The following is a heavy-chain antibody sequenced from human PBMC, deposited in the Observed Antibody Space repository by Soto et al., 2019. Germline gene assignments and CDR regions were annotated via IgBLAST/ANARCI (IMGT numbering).Heavy chain of an antibody. J-gene: IGHJ6*02. Sequence: PSETLSLTCAVYGGSFSGYYWSWIRQPPGKGLEWIGEINHSGSTNYNPSLKSRVTISVGTSKNQFSLKLSSVTAADTAVYYCARFYYYYYGMDVWGQGTTVTVSS. CDR2: INHSGST. V-gene: IGHV4-34*01. CDR3: ARFYYYYYGMDV. CDR1: GGSFSGYY.